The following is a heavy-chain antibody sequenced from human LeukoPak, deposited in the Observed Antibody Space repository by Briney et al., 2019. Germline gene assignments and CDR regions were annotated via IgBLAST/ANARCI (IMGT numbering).Heavy chain of an antibody. J-gene: IGHJ4*02. D-gene: IGHD2-2*03. CDR1: GFTFTTYG. CDR2: IGGSGTRT. V-gene: IGHV3-23*01. Sequence: GGSLRLSCSASGFTFTTYGMNWVRRAPGKGLEWVSGIGGSGTRTYYADSVKGRFTISRDNSKNTLYLQMNSLRDEDTAVYYCAKDSHWILFDDWGQGTLVTVSS. CDR3: AKDSHWILFDD.